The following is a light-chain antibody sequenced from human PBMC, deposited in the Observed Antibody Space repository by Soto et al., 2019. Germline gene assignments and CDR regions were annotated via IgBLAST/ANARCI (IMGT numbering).Light chain of an antibody. CDR1: SSNIESNT. V-gene: IGLV1-44*01. CDR2: SNY. J-gene: IGLJ1*01. Sequence: QSVLTQPPSASGTPGQRVTISCSGSSSNIESNTVTWYQQLPGTAPKLVIYSNYDRPSGVPDRFSGSTSGTSASLVIRGLQSEDEAEYYCAAWDDILNGDVFGGGTKVTVL. CDR3: AAWDDILNGDV.